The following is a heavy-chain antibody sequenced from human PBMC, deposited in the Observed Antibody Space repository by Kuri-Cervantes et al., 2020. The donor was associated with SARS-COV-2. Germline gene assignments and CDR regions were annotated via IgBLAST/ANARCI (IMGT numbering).Heavy chain of an antibody. CDR1: GFTFSSYA. Sequence: GESLKISCAASGFTFSSYAMSWVRQAPGKGLEWVSAISGSGRITYYADSVKGRFTISRDNSKNTLYLQMNSLRAEDTAVYYCARATPGLVLVPAAIHNWGQGTLVTVSS. V-gene: IGHV3-23*01. J-gene: IGHJ4*02. D-gene: IGHD2-2*01. CDR2: ISGSGRIT. CDR3: ARATPGLVLVPAAIHN.